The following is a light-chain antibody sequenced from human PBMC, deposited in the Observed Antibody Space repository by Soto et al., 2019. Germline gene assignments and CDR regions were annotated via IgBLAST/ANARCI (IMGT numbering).Light chain of an antibody. Sequence: EIVLTQSPGTLSLSPGERATLSCRASQSVSSDCLAWYQQKPGQAPRLLISGASSRATGIPDRFSGSGSGTDFTLTISRLEPEDFAVYYCQQYGKSPCTFGQGTKLEIK. CDR2: GAS. CDR3: QQYGKSPCT. V-gene: IGKV3-20*01. J-gene: IGKJ2*02. CDR1: QSVSSDC.